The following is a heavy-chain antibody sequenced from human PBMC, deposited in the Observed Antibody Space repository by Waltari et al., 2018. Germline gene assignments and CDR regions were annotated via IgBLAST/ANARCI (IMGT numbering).Heavy chain of an antibody. J-gene: IGHJ4*02. CDR3: ARDADPGWFEY. Sequence: QVQLVQSGTEVKKPGSSVKVACKASGDSFSIYVISWLRQAPGQGLEWMGDIIPISQATNYAPKFQGRVTITADDSTSTAYMDLSSLRSDDTAVYYCARDADPGWFEYWGPGTQVTVSS. CDR2: IIPISQAT. CDR1: GDSFSIYV. V-gene: IGHV1-69*01.